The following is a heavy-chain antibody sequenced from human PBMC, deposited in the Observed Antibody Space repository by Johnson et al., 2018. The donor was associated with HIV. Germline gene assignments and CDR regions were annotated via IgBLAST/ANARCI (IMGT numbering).Heavy chain of an antibody. V-gene: IGHV3-9*01. CDR2: ISWNSGSI. J-gene: IGHJ3*02. CDR1: GFTFDDYA. Sequence: VQLVESGGGLVQPGRSLRLSCAASGFTFDDYAMHWVRQAPGKGLEWVSGISWNSGSIGYADSVKGRFTISRDNAKNSLYLQMNSLRAEDTALYYCARGRARAFDIWGQGTMVTVSS. CDR3: ARGRARAFDI. D-gene: IGHD5-12*01.